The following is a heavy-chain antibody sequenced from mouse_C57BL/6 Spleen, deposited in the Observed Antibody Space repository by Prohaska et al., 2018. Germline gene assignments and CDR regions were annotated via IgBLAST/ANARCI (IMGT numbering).Heavy chain of an antibody. CDR3: TGPGSSLGD. D-gene: IGHD1-1*01. V-gene: IGHV6-3*01. CDR1: GFTFSNYW. Sequence: EVKLEESGGGLVQPGGSMKLSCVASGFTFSNYWMNWVRQSPAKGLEWVAQIRLKSDNYATHYAESVKGMFNISRDDSKSSGYRQMNNLRAEDTGSYCCTGPGSSLGDWGQGTTLTVSS. CDR2: IRLKSDNYAT. J-gene: IGHJ2*01.